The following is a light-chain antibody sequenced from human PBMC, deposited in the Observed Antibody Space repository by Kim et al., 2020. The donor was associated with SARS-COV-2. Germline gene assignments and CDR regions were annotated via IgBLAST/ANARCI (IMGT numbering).Light chain of an antibody. J-gene: IGKJ1*01. CDR1: QGISSY. Sequence: ASVGDGVNITCRASQGISSYLAWYQQKPGKAPKLLIYAASTLQSGVPSRFSGSGSVTDFTLTISSLQPEDFATYYCQQLNSYPRTFGQGTKVEIK. CDR2: AAS. V-gene: IGKV1-9*01. CDR3: QQLNSYPRT.